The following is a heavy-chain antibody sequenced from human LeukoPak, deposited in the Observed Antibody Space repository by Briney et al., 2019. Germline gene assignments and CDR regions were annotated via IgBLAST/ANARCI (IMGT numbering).Heavy chain of an antibody. CDR1: GDSVSTNSGA. V-gene: IGHV6-1*01. J-gene: IGHJ5*02. Sequence: SQTLSLTCAISGDSVSTNSGAWHWIRQSPSRGLEWLGRTLYRSKWYNEYAPSVNSRITFNSDTSKNQFSLKLSSVTAADTAVYYCARVKYGSGSYYNYRNNWFDPWGQGTLVTVSS. CDR2: TLYRSKWYN. D-gene: IGHD3-10*01. CDR3: ARVKYGSGSYYNYRNNWFDP.